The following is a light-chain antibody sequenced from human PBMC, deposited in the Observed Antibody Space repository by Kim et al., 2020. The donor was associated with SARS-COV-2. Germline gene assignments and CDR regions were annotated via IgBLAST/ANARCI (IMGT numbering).Light chain of an antibody. V-gene: IGLV3-21*02. CDR3: LVWGSGSDHWV. Sequence: PGQTASRTWGGNNMGRKSVHRRQQRPGQAPGVVIHHDSDRPSGSPERGSGSNTGNTATLTINRVEAGDEADYYCLVWGSGSDHWVFGGGTQLTVL. CDR2: HDS. CDR1: NMGRKS. J-gene: IGLJ3*02.